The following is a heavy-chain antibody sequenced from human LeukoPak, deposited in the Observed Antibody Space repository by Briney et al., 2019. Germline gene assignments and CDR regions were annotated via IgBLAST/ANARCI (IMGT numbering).Heavy chain of an antibody. V-gene: IGHV3-7*03. CDR1: GFTFSSYS. CDR2: IKQDGSEK. J-gene: IGHJ4*02. D-gene: IGHD3-3*01. CDR3: AKERGNYDFWSGYPSRLFDY. Sequence: PGGSLRLSCAASGFTFSSYSMNWVRQAPGKGLEWVANIKQDGSEKYYVDSVKGRFTISRDNAKNSLYLQMNSLRAEDTAVYYCAKERGNYDFWSGYPSRLFDYWGQGTLVTVSS.